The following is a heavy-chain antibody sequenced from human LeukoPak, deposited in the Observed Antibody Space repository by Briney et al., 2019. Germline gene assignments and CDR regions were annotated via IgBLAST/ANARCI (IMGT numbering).Heavy chain of an antibody. CDR1: GFTFSDHF. Sequence: PGGSLRLSCAASGFTFSDHFMDWVRQAPGKGLEWVSSISSSSSYIYYADSVKGRFTISRDNAKNSLYLQMNSLRAEDTAVYYCARDRRITIFGVVTADAFDIWGQGTMVTVSS. CDR3: ARDRRITIFGVVTADAFDI. CDR2: ISSSSSYI. D-gene: IGHD3-3*01. V-gene: IGHV3-21*01. J-gene: IGHJ3*02.